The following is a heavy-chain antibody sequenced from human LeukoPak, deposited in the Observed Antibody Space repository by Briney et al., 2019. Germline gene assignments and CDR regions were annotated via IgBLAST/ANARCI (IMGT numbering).Heavy chain of an antibody. D-gene: IGHD3-10*01. CDR2: MNPNSGNT. Sequence: ASVKVSCKASGYTFTSYDINWVRQATGQGLEWMGWMNPNSGNTGYAQKFQGRVTMTRNTSISTAYMELSSLRSEDTAVYYCVTRKVVRGVLVYWGQGTLVTVSS. V-gene: IGHV1-8*01. CDR1: GYTFTSYD. CDR3: VTRKVVRGVLVY. J-gene: IGHJ4*02.